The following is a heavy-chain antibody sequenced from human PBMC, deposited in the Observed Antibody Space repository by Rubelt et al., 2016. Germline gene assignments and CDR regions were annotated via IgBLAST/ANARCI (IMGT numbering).Heavy chain of an antibody. J-gene: IGHJ3*02. CDR2: IYYSGST. CDR3: ARYRLNWGHAFDI. D-gene: IGHD7-27*01. Sequence: QVQLQESGPGLVKPSETLSLTCTVSGVSIRSYYWSWIRQPPGKGLEWIGYIYYSGSTNYNPSLKSLVTISVDTSKNQFSLKLGSVTAADTGVYYCARYRLNWGHAFDIWGQGTMVTVSS. CDR1: GVSIRSYY. V-gene: IGHV4-59*12.